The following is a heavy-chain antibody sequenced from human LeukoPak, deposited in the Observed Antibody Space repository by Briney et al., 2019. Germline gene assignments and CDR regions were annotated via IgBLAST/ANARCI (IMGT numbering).Heavy chain of an antibody. V-gene: IGHV3-74*01. CDR1: GFTFTGNS. D-gene: IGHD3-10*01. J-gene: IGHJ4*02. Sequence: GGSLRLSCAASGFTFTGNSMHWVRQGPGKGLVWVARIHRDGGMTRYADSVKGRFTTSRDNAKNTLYLQMNSLRAEDTAVYYCVRDNYGVDYWGQGTLVTVSS. CDR3: VRDNYGVDY. CDR2: IHRDGGMT.